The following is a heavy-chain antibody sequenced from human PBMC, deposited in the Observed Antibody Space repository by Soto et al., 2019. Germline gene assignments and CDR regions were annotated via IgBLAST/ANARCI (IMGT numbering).Heavy chain of an antibody. V-gene: IGHV4-39*01. CDR3: ASHDWAKPFDY. CDR1: GGSISSSSYY. CDR2: IYYSGST. J-gene: IGHJ4*02. Sequence: QLQLQESGPGLVKPSETLSLTCTVSGGSISSSSYYWGWIRQPPGKGLEWIGRIYYSGSTSYNPSLTGRVTISTDPSNTQSSLKLSSVPAADTAVYSCASHDWAKPFDYWGQGTLVTVSS. D-gene: IGHD3-9*01.